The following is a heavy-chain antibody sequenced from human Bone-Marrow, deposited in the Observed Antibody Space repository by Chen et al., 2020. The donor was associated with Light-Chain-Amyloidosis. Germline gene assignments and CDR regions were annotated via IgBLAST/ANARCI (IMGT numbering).Heavy chain of an antibody. CDR3: ARGYIVATIPYYYYYGMDV. V-gene: IGHV1-8*01. D-gene: IGHD5-12*01. Sequence: QVQLVQSGAEVKKPGASVTVSCKASGYTFTNYDMNWVRQATGQGLEWMGWMNPHSGNTGYAQNFQGRVTMTRNTSISTAYMELSSLRSGDTAVYYCARGYIVATIPYYYYYGMDVWGQGTTVTVSS. J-gene: IGHJ6*02. CDR1: GYTFTNYD. CDR2: MNPHSGNT.